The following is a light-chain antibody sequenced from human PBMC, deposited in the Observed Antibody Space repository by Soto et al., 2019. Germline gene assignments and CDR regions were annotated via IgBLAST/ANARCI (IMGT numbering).Light chain of an antibody. CDR2: DAS. V-gene: IGKV3-11*01. Sequence: EIVLTLSPATLSLSPGERATLSCRASQSVGSSLAWYQQKPGLAPRLLIYDASNRATGIPARFSGSGSGTDFTLTISSLEPEDSAVYYCQQRSNWPLTFGGGTKVELK. J-gene: IGKJ4*01. CDR1: QSVGSS. CDR3: QQRSNWPLT.